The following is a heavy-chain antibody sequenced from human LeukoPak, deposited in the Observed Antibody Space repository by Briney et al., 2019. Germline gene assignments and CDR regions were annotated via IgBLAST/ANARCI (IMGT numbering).Heavy chain of an antibody. CDR2: ISGSGGST. J-gene: IGHJ4*02. CDR3: AKGKLDPFDY. D-gene: IGHD1-1*01. V-gene: IGHV3-23*01. Sequence: GGSLRLSCAASGFTFSTYAMSWVRQAPGKGLEWVSGISGSGGSTYYADSVKGRFTISRDNPKNTLYLQMNSLRAEDTAVYYCAKGKLDPFDYWGQGTLVTVSS. CDR1: GFTFSTYA.